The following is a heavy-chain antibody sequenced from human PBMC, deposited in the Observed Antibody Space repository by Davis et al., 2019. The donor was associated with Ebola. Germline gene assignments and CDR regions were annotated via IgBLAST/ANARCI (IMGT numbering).Heavy chain of an antibody. J-gene: IGHJ4*02. D-gene: IGHD6-6*01. Sequence: GGSLRLSCAASGFTFSAYAMSWVRQAPGKGLEWVSAISGSGGSTYYADSVKGRFTISRDNSKNTLYLQMNSLRAEDTAVYYCAKGSSYSSSYDYWGQGTLVTVSS. V-gene: IGHV3-23*01. CDR1: GFTFSAYA. CDR2: ISGSGGST. CDR3: AKGSSYSSSYDY.